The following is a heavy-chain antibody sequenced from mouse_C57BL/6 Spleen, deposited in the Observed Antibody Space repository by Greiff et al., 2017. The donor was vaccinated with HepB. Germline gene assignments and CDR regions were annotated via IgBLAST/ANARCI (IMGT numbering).Heavy chain of an antibody. V-gene: IGHV1-59*01. CDR1: GYTFTSYW. J-gene: IGHJ1*03. CDR2: IDPSDSYT. CDR3: ARGYYGSSLYWYFDV. Sequence: VKLSCKASGYTFTSYWMHWVKQRPGQGLEWIGVIDPSDSYTNYNQKFKGKATLTVDTSSSTAYMQLSSLTSEDSAVYYCARGYYGSSLYWYFDVWGTGTTVTVSS. D-gene: IGHD1-1*01.